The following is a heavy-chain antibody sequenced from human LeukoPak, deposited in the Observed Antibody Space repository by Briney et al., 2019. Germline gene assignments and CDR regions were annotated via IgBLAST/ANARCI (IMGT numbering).Heavy chain of an antibody. CDR3: ARRLLWFGESGFDY. J-gene: IGHJ4*02. CDR2: IYYSGST. CDR1: GGSISSYY. V-gene: IGHV4-59*12. Sequence: SETLSLTCTVSGGSISSYYWSWIRQPPGKGLEWIGYIYYSGSTNYNPSLKSRISISVDTSKNQFSLKLSSVTAADTAVYYCARRLLWFGESGFDYWGQGTLVTVSS. D-gene: IGHD3-10*01.